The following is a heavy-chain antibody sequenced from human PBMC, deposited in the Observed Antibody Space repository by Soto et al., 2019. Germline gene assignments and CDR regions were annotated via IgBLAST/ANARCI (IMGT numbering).Heavy chain of an antibody. V-gene: IGHV3-15*01. D-gene: IGHD3-22*01. CDR3: TTSLTPIYYDSSGYHNWFDP. Sequence: GGSLRLSCAASGFTFSNAWMSWVRQAPGKGLEWVGRIKSKTDGGTTDYAAPVKGRFTISRDDSKNTLYLQMNSLKTEDTAVYYCTTSLTPIYYDSSGYHNWFDPWGQGTLVTVSS. J-gene: IGHJ5*02. CDR2: IKSKTDGGTT. CDR1: GFTFSNAW.